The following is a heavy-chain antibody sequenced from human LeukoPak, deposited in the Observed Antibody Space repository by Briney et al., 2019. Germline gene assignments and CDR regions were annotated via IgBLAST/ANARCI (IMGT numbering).Heavy chain of an antibody. Sequence: PGGSLRLSCAASWFTVSSNYMSWVRQAPGKGLEWVSFIYSGGGTYYADSVKGRFTISRDNSKNTLYLQMNSLRAEDTAVYCCAGVQGFDSSAYFYYFYYYMDVWGKGTTVTVSS. CDR2: IYSGGGT. V-gene: IGHV3-53*01. D-gene: IGHD3-22*01. CDR3: AGVQGFDSSAYFYYFYYYMDV. J-gene: IGHJ6*03. CDR1: WFTVSSNY.